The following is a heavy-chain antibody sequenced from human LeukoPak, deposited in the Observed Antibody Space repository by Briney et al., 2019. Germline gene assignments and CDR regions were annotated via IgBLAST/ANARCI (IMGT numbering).Heavy chain of an antibody. CDR2: IIPIFGTA. CDR3: ARDRPGRYCSSTSCYTASPFDP. J-gene: IGHJ5*02. D-gene: IGHD2-2*02. V-gene: IGHV1-69*01. Sequence: GASVKVSCKASRGTFSNYAISWVRQAPGQGLEWMGGIIPIFGTANYAQKFQGRVTITADESTSTAYMELSSLRSEDTAVYYCARDRPGRYCSSTSCYTASPFDPWGQGTLVIVFS. CDR1: RGTFSNYA.